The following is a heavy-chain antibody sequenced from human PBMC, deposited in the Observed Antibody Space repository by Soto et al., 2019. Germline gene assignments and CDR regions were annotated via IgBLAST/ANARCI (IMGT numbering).Heavy chain of an antibody. CDR1: GGSISIGGYY. D-gene: IGHD6-13*01. V-gene: IGHV4-31*03. CDR3: ARDQYSSSWYYFDY. CDR2: IYYSGST. Sequence: SETLSLTCTVSGGSISIGGYYWSCMRQHPGKGLEWIGYIYYSGSTYYNPSLKSRVTISVDTSKNQFSLKLSSVTAADTAVYYCARDQYSSSWYYFDYWGQGTLVTVSS. J-gene: IGHJ4*02.